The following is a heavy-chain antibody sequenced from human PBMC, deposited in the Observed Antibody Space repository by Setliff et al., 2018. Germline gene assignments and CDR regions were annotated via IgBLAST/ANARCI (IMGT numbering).Heavy chain of an antibody. V-gene: IGHV1-24*01. Sequence: ASVKVSCKVSGYTLTELSMHWVRQAPGKGLEWMGGFDPEDGETIYAQKFQGRVTMTEDTSTDTAYMELSSLRSEDTAVYYCATGFVGFGVVPRALDVWGKGTTVTVPQ. CDR3: ATGFVGFGVVPRALDV. D-gene: IGHD3-3*01. CDR2: FDPEDGET. CDR1: GYTLTELS. J-gene: IGHJ6*04.